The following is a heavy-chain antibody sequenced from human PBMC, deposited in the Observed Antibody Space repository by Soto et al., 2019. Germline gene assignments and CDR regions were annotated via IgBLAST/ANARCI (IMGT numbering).Heavy chain of an antibody. D-gene: IGHD4-4*01. V-gene: IGHV1-3*01. CDR3: VRSADYSNYFSNY. CDR2: INAGNGNT. J-gene: IGHJ4*02. Sequence: QVQLVQSGAEVKKPGASVKVSCKASGYTFTSYAMHWVRQAPGQRLEWMGWINAGNGNTKYSQKFQGRVTITRDTSASTAYMELSSLRSEDTAVYYCVRSADYSNYFSNYWGQGTLVTVSS. CDR1: GYTFTSYA.